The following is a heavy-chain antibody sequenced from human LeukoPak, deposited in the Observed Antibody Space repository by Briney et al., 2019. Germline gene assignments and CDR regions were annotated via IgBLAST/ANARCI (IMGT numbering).Heavy chain of an antibody. CDR2: INHSGST. D-gene: IGHD5-24*01. V-gene: IGHV4-34*01. CDR1: GGSFSGYY. Sequence: PSETLSLTCAVYGGSFSGYYWSWIRQSPGKGLEWIGEINHSGSTNYNPSLKSRVTISVDTSKNQFSLKLSSVTAADTAVYYCAGGPDGYKSQWAFDIWGQGTMVTVSS. CDR3: AGGPDGYKSQWAFDI. J-gene: IGHJ3*02.